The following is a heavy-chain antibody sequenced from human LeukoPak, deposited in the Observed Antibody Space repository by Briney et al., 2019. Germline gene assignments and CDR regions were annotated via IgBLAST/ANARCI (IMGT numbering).Heavy chain of an antibody. CDR1: GFIVNSYA. J-gene: IGHJ5*02. CDR3: ARDRAEGKTWVEFDP. Sequence: GGSLRLSCAASGFIVNSYAMSWVRQAPGKGLAWASLICSDGVTQYADSVKGRFTISRDNSKNTLYLQMNSLRDEDTAVYFCARDRAEGKTWVEFDPWGQGTLVTVSS. CDR2: ICSDGVT. V-gene: IGHV3-66*02.